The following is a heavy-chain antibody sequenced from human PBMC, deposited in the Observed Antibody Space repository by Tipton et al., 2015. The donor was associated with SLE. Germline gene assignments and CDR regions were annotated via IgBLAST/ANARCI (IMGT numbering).Heavy chain of an antibody. CDR1: GASISRHY. Sequence: TLSLTCTVSGASISRHYWTWIRQPPGKGLEWIGDIFHSGGTNYNPSLKSRVTISVDTSKNQFSLNLSSVTAADTALYYCATIDPDTESGVIPGDYWGQGILVTDSS. CDR2: IFHSGGT. J-gene: IGHJ4*02. V-gene: IGHV4-59*11. CDR3: ATIDPDTESGVIPGDY. D-gene: IGHD2-15*01.